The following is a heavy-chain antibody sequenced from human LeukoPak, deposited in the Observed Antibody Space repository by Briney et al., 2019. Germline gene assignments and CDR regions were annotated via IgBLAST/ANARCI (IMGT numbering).Heavy chain of an antibody. V-gene: IGHV3-53*01. CDR3: ASSAGIAVASTFDY. Sequence: RAGGSLRLSCAASGFTVSSNYMSWVRQAPGKGLEWVSVIYSGGSTYYADSVKGRFTISRDNSKNTLYLQMNSLRAEDTAVYYCASSAGIAVASTFDYWGQGTLVTVSS. J-gene: IGHJ4*02. D-gene: IGHD6-19*01. CDR1: GFTVSSNY. CDR2: IYSGGST.